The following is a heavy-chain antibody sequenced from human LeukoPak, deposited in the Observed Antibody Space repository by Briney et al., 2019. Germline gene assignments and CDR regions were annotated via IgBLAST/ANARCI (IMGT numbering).Heavy chain of an antibody. J-gene: IGHJ4*02. CDR3: AKSVRGIAVAGYFDY. V-gene: IGHV3-23*01. CDR2: ISGSGGST. CDR1: GFTFSSYA. Sequence: GGSLRLSCAASGFTFSSYAMSWVRQAPGKGLEWVSAISGSGGSTYYADSVKGRFTISRDNSKNTLYLQMNSLRVEDTAVYYCAKSVRGIAVAGYFDYWGQGTLVTVSS. D-gene: IGHD6-19*01.